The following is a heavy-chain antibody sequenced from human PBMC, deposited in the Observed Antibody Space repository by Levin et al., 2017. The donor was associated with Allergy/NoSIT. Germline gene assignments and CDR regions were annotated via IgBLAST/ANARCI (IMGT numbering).Heavy chain of an antibody. V-gene: IGHV3-30*18. CDR3: AKERVRFCSGGSCYSGHAIDI. Sequence: LSLTCAASGFTFSTYGMHWVRQAPGKGLEWVAIISYDGSNKYYADSVKGRFTLSRDNSKNTLYLQMNSLRDEDTAVYYCAKERVRFCSGGSCYSGHAIDIWGQGTMVTVSS. CDR2: ISYDGSNK. D-gene: IGHD2-15*01. J-gene: IGHJ3*02. CDR1: GFTFSTYG.